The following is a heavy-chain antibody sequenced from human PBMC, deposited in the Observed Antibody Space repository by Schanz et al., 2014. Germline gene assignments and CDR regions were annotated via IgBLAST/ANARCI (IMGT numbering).Heavy chain of an antibody. J-gene: IGHJ4*02. Sequence: EVQLAESGGGLVQPGGSLRLSCAASGFSFGTYAMSWVRQAPGKGLLWVSSISGTGGDDTYYADSVKGRFTISRDNSRDTVYLQMNSLRADDTAMYYCARWFLIRGVILDSWGQGTLVTVSS. CDR1: GFSFGTYA. CDR3: ARWFLIRGVILDS. CDR2: ISGTGGDDT. V-gene: IGHV3-23*04. D-gene: IGHD3-10*01.